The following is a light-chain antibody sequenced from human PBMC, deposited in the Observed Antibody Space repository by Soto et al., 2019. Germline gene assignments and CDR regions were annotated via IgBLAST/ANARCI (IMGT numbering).Light chain of an antibody. CDR2: EVS. CDR1: SSDVSHSNF. V-gene: IGLV2-8*01. CDR3: NAQADNGKHV. Sequence: QSALTQPPSASGSPGQSVTISCTGSSSDVSHSNFVSWYQQHPGKGPKLIIYEVSKRPSGVPDRFSGSKSGNTASLSVSGLQDEDEADYFCNAQADNGKHVFGTGTKLTVL. J-gene: IGLJ1*01.